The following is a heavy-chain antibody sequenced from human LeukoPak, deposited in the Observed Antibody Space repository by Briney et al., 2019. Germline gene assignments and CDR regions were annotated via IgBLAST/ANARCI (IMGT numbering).Heavy chain of an antibody. V-gene: IGHV4-59*01. CDR3: ARAPYCTNGVCHSPLPWYFDL. CDR1: GGSISSYY. D-gene: IGHD2-8*01. Sequence: SETLSLTCTVSGGSISSYYWSWIRQPPGKGLEWIGYIYYSGSTNYNPSLKSRVTISVDTSKNQFSLKLSSVTAADTAVYYCARAPYCTNGVCHSPLPWYFDLWGRGTLVTVSS. J-gene: IGHJ2*01. CDR2: IYYSGST.